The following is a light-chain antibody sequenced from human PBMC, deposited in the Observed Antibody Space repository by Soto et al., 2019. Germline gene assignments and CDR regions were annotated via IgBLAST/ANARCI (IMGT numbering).Light chain of an antibody. Sequence: QSVMTQPASVSGSPGQSITISCTGTSSDVGGYNYVSWYQQHPGKAPKLMIYEVSNRPSGVSNRFSGSKSGNTASLTISGLQAEDEADYYCSSYTSSSTHHYVFGTGTKVTVL. J-gene: IGLJ1*01. CDR3: SSYTSSSTHHYV. CDR2: EVS. V-gene: IGLV2-14*01. CDR1: SSDVGGYNY.